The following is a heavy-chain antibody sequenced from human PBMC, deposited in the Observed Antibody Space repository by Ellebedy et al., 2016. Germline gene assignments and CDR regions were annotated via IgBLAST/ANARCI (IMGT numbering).Heavy chain of an antibody. Sequence: GGSLRLXXAASGFTFRTYAMHWVRQAPGKGLEWVALISSDGSNKYYADSVKGRFTISRDNSKNTLYLQMNSLRAEDTAVYYCAKDVVWGVISYFDYWGQGTLVTVSS. D-gene: IGHD3-10*01. CDR3: AKDVVWGVISYFDY. J-gene: IGHJ4*02. CDR1: GFTFRTYA. CDR2: ISSDGSNK. V-gene: IGHV3-30-3*01.